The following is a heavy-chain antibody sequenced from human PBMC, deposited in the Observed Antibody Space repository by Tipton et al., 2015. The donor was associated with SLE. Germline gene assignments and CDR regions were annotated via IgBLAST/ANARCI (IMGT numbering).Heavy chain of an antibody. Sequence: SLRLSCAASGFTFSSYAMHWVRQAPGKGLEWVAVISYDGSNQYYADSVKGRFTISRDNAKNSLYLQMNSLRAEDTAVYYCASPKILYSSSLGDYWGQGTLVTVSS. D-gene: IGHD6-6*01. CDR2: ISYDGSNQ. CDR3: ASPKILYSSSLGDY. V-gene: IGHV3-30-3*01. J-gene: IGHJ4*02. CDR1: GFTFSSYA.